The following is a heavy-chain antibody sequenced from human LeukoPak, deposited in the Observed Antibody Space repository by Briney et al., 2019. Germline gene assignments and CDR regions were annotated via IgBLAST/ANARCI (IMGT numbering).Heavy chain of an antibody. CDR3: ARDEFVSPDYYYYGMDV. CDR2: INPSGGST. D-gene: IGHD5/OR15-5a*01. V-gene: IGHV1-46*01. J-gene: IGHJ6*02. Sequence: VASVKVSCKASGYTFTGYYMHWVRQAPGQGLEWMGIINPSGGSTSYAQKFQGRVTMTRDTSTSTAYMELSSLRSEDTAVYYCARDEFVSPDYYYYGMDVWGQGTTVTVSS. CDR1: GYTFTGYY.